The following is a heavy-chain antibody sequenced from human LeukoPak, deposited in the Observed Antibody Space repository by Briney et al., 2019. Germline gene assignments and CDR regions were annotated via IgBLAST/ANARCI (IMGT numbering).Heavy chain of an antibody. CDR1: GGSISSGGYY. D-gene: IGHD3-22*01. CDR2: INHSGST. Sequence: SETLSLTCTVSGGSISSGGYYWSWIRQPPGKGLEWIGEINHSGSTNYNPSLKSRVTISVDTSKNQFSLKLSSVTAADTAVYYCASTYYYDSSGYYEKRFDYWGQGTLVTVSS. CDR3: ASTYYYDSSGYYEKRFDY. J-gene: IGHJ4*02. V-gene: IGHV4-39*07.